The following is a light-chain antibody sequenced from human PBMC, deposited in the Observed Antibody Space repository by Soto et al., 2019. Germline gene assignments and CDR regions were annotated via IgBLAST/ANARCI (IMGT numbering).Light chain of an antibody. CDR1: SSNIGNNY. Sequence: QSVLTQPPSVSAAPRQKVTLSCSGSSSNIGNNYVSWYHRVPGTAPKLLIDDNNERPSGIPDRFSGSKSGTSATLDIPGLQTGDEGDYYCGTWDSRLRVVVFGGGTKLTVL. CDR3: GTWDSRLRVVV. V-gene: IGLV1-51*01. CDR2: DNN. J-gene: IGLJ2*01.